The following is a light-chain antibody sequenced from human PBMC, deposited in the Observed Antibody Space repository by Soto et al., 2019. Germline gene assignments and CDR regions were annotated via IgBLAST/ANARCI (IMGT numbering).Light chain of an antibody. V-gene: IGLV2-11*01. CDR3: CSYAGSYTVL. CDR1: SSDVGGYKY. J-gene: IGLJ2*01. Sequence: QSVLTQPRSVSGSPGQSVTISCTGTSSDVGGYKYVSWYQQHPGKVPKLMIYDVSERPSGVPDRFSGSKSGNTASLSISGRQAEDEADYYCCSYAGSYTVLFGGGTKLTVL. CDR2: DVS.